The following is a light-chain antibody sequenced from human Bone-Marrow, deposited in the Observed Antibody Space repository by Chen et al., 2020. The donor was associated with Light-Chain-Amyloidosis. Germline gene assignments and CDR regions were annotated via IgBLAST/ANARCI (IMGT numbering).Light chain of an antibody. V-gene: IGLV3-25*03. CDR1: DLPTKY. CDR2: RDT. Sequence: SYELTQPPSVSVSPGQTARITCSGDDLPTKYAYWYQQKPGQAPVVVIHRDTERPSGISERFSGSNSRSTATLTISGVQPDDEADYHCQSADSSGTYEGIFGGGTKLTVL. J-gene: IGLJ2*01. CDR3: QSADSSGTYEGI.